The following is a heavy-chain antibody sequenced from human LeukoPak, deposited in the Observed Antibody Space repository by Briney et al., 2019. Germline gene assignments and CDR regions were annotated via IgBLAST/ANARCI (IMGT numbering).Heavy chain of an antibody. D-gene: IGHD3-10*01. V-gene: IGHV3-74*01. CDR3: VRDGSGSYYNPLLRY. J-gene: IGHJ4*02. CDR1: GFTFSSYW. Sequence: GGSLRLSCAASGFTFSSYWMHWVRQPPGKGLVWVSRINSDGSSTDYADSVKGRFTISRDNSKNTLDLQMSSLRAEDTAVYYCVRDGSGSYYNPLLRYWGQGTLVTVSS. CDR2: INSDGSST.